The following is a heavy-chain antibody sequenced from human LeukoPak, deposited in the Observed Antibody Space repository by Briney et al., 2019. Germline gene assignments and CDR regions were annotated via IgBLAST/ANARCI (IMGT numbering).Heavy chain of an antibody. D-gene: IGHD3-22*01. V-gene: IGHV4-59*11. CDR2: IYYSGST. CDR3: ARVEMVIEDYYYYYMDV. Sequence: SETLSLTCTVSGGSISSHYWGWIQQPPGKGLEWIGYIYYSGSTNYNPSLKSRVTTSVDTSKNQFSLKLSSVTAADTAVYYCARVEMVIEDYYYYYMDVWGKGTTVTVSS. CDR1: GGSISSHY. J-gene: IGHJ6*03.